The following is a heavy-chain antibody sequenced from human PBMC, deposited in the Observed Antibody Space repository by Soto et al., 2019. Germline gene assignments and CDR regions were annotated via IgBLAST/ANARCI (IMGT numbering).Heavy chain of an antibody. CDR1: GFTFSDHY. D-gene: IGHD1-26*01. CDR2: TRNKGNSYTT. Sequence: EVQLVESGGGLVQPGGSLRLSCAASGFTFSDHYMDWVRQAPGKGLEWVGRTRNKGNSYTTEYAASVKGRFTISRDDSXXXXXXXXXXXXXXXXXXXXXXXXXXXXXXXXYPLDYWGQGTLVTVSS. CDR3: XXXXXXXXXXXYPLDY. V-gene: IGHV3-72*01. J-gene: IGHJ4*02.